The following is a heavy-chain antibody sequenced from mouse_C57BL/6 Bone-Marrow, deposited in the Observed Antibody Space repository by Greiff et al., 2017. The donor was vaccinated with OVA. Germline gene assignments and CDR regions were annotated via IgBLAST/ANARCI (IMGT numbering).Heavy chain of an antibody. J-gene: IGHJ4*01. V-gene: IGHV1-69*01. CDR3: ARGDY. Sequence: QVQLQQPGAELVMPGASVKLSCKASGYTFSSYWMHWVKQRPGQGLEWIGEIDPSDSYTNYNQKFKGKSTLTVDKSSSTAYMQLSSLTSEDSAVYYCARGDYWGQGTSVTVSS. CDR1: GYTFSSYW. CDR2: IDPSDSYT.